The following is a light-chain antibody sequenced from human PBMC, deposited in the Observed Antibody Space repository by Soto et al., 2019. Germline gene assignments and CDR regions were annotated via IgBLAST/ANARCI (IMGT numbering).Light chain of an antibody. CDR1: SSDIGAGYD. J-gene: IGLJ1*01. CDR2: GDT. Sequence: QAVVTQPPSVSGAPGQRVTISCTGTSSDIGAGYDVHWYQQHPGTAPKLLIYGDTNRPSGVPDRFSGSKSGTSASLAITGLQTEDEADYYCQSYDSSLSGYVFGTGTKLTVL. CDR3: QSYDSSLSGYV. V-gene: IGLV1-40*01.